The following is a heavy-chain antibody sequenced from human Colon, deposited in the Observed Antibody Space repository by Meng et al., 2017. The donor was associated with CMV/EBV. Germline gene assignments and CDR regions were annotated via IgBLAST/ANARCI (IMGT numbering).Heavy chain of an antibody. Sequence: YWSWIREPPGKGLEWIAAINHEGSTNYNLSLKSRVTVSVDTSKNQFSLSLTSVTAADTAVYYCAREGTLGGYCSSTSCYRNRPFDYWGPGTLVTVSS. CDR1: Y. J-gene: IGHJ4*02. CDR3: AREGTLGGYCSSTSCYRNRPFDY. D-gene: IGHD2-2*01. V-gene: IGHV4-34*01. CDR2: INHEGST.